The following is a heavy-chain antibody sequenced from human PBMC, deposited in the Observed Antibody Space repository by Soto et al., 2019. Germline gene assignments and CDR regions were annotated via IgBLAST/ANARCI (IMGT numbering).Heavy chain of an antibody. CDR3: ARSPGGVVTAMYYFDY. CDR2: INPNSGGT. V-gene: IGHV1-2*04. J-gene: IGHJ4*02. Sequence: ASVKASCKASGYTFTVYYMHWVRQAPGQGLEWMGWINPNSGGTNYAQKFQGWVTMTRDTSISTAYMELSRLRSDDTAVYYCARSPGGVVTAMYYFDYWGQGTLVTVSS. CDR1: GYTFTVYY. D-gene: IGHD2-21*02.